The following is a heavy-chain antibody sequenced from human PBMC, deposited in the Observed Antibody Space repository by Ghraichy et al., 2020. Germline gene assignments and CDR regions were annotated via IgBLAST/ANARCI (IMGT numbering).Heavy chain of an antibody. CDR2: IYYSGST. CDR1: GGSVSSGNYY. V-gene: IGHV4-61*01. CDR3: ARVGALGAFDI. Sequence: SETLSLTCTVSGGSVSSGNYYWSWIRQPPGKGLEWIGYIYYSGSTNHNPSLKSRVTISLDTSKNQFSLKLSSVTAADTAVYYCARVGALGAFDIWGQGTMVTVSS. J-gene: IGHJ3*02. D-gene: IGHD3-16*01.